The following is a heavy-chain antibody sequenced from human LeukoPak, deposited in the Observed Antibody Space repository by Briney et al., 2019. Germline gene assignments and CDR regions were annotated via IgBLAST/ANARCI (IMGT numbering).Heavy chain of an antibody. CDR1: GGSVSSSNYY. CDR3: ARVGLSKRVSIDAFDI. D-gene: IGHD3-10*01. V-gene: IGHV4-39*02. CDR2: VYYTGST. J-gene: IGHJ3*02. Sequence: PSETLSLTCTVSGGSVSSSNYYWGWIRQPPGKGLEGIGSVYYTGSTYYNPSLRSRVTISVDTSKNQFSVKLTSVTAADTAVYYCARVGLSKRVSIDAFDIWGQGTMVTVSS.